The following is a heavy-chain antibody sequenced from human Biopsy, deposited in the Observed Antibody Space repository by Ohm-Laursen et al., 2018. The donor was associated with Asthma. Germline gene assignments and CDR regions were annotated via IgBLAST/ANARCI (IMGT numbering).Heavy chain of an antibody. CDR1: GFTFRNFG. Sequence: SLRLSCSASGFTFRNFGMHWVRQAPGKGLEWVALISSDVREWYADSVKGRFTISRDNSKNTLDLQMNSLRGDDTAVYYCARGKTWGRSYYFDYWGQGTLVTVSS. CDR2: ISSDVRE. V-gene: IGHV3-30*03. CDR3: ARGKTWGRSYYFDY. D-gene: IGHD6-6*01. J-gene: IGHJ4*02.